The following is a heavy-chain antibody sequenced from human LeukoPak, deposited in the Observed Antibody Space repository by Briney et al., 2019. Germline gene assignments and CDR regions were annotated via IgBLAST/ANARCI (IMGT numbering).Heavy chain of an antibody. CDR1: GFTFSNYW. CDR2: IRHDGNER. CDR3: ARVPIPYSSGWYLND. Sequence: PGGSLRLSCAAPGFTFSNYWMTWVRQAPGKGLEWVANIRHDGNERYYVDSVKGRFTISRDNAQNSLSLQMNSLRVEDTAVYYCARVPIPYSSGWYLNDWGQGTLVIVSS. D-gene: IGHD6-19*01. J-gene: IGHJ4*02. V-gene: IGHV3-7*01.